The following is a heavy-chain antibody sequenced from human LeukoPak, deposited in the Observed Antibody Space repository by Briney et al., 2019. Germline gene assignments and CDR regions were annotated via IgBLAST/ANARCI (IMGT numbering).Heavy chain of an antibody. CDR3: ARDAETSLAN. Sequence: PGGSLRLSCAASGFAVSSKYMNWVRQAPGKGLEWATVIYLDGRADYADSVKGRFTISSDNSKNTVYLQMNSLKDEDTAVYYCARDAETSLANWGQGTLVTVSP. CDR1: GFAVSSKY. V-gene: IGHV3-66*01. D-gene: IGHD5-24*01. CDR2: IYLDGRA. J-gene: IGHJ4*02.